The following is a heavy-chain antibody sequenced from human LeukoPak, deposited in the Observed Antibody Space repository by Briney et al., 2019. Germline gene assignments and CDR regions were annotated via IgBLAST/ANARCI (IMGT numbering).Heavy chain of an antibody. V-gene: IGHV3-74*03. D-gene: IGHD1-26*01. CDR3: ARGSGSYSDAFDL. J-gene: IGHJ3*01. Sequence: GGSLRLSCAASGFTFSTYWMHWVRQAPGKGLVWVSRLSPDGSSSMYADSVKGRFTVSRDNSKNTLYLQMNSVRTEDTAVYYCARGSGSYSDAFDLWGQGTMVTVSS. CDR1: GFTFSTYW. CDR2: LSPDGSSS.